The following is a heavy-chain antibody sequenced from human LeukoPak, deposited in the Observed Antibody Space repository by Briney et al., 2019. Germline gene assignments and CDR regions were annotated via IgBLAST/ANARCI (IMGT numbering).Heavy chain of an antibody. J-gene: IGHJ6*03. CDR2: IYHSGTT. V-gene: IGHV4-38-2*02. CDR3: ARRVAGEDYYDYYLVV. D-gene: IGHD3-16*01. CDR1: GYSISSGYY. Sequence: PSETLSLTCSVSGYSISSGYYWGWIRQPPGKGLEWIASIYHSGTTYYNPPLKSRVTISVDTSKNQFSLKLRSVTAADASVYCCARRVAGEDYYDYYLVVWGKGTTVTVS.